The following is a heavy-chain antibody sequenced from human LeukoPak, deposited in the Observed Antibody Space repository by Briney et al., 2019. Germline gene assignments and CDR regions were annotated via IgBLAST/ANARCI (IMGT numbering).Heavy chain of an antibody. CDR1: GFTFNNAW. D-gene: IGHD2-21*02. V-gene: IGHV3-7*01. CDR3: TSWGDTTAEYFQR. CDR2: INPDGRDT. Sequence: PGGSLRLSCVASGFTFNNAWMNWVRQAPGKGLEWVAHINPDGRDTYYVDSVKGRFTISRDNAQNPMYLQMNSLRVEDTAVYYCTSWGDTTAEYFQRWGQGTLVTVSS. J-gene: IGHJ1*01.